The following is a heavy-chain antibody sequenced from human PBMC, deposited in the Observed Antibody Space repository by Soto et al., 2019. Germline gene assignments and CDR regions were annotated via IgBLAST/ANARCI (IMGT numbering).Heavy chain of an antibody. J-gene: IGHJ4*02. CDR2: INSDGSST. V-gene: IGHV3-74*01. Sequence: EVQLVESGGGLVQPGGSLRLSCAASGFTFSSYWMHWVRQAPGKGLVWVSRINSDGSSTSYADSVKGRFTISRDNAKNTLYLQMNSLRAEDTAVYYCARDTRDYDYIWGSYNIDYWGQGTLVTVSS. CDR3: ARDTRDYDYIWGSYNIDY. D-gene: IGHD3-16*01. CDR1: GFTFSSYW.